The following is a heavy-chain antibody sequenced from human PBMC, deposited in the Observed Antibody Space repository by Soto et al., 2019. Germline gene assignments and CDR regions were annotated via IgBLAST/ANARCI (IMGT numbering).Heavy chain of an antibody. V-gene: IGHV4-59*01. Sequence: PLEILSLTCTVSGGSISSYYWSWIRQPPGKGLEWIGYIYYSGSTNYNPSLKSRVTISVDTSKNQFSLKMSSVTAADTAVYYCARLATRYYFDYWGQGTLVTVSS. J-gene: IGHJ4*02. D-gene: IGHD1-1*01. CDR3: ARLATRYYFDY. CDR1: GGSISSYY. CDR2: IYYSGST.